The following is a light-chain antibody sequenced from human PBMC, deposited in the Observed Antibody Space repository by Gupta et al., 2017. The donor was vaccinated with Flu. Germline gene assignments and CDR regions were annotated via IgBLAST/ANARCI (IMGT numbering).Light chain of an antibody. J-gene: IGKJ4*01. Sequence: PSFLSASVGDRVTITCRASQGISSYLAWYQQKAGKAPKLLIYAASTLQSGVPSRFSGSGSGTEFTLTISSLQPEDFGIYYCQQFDRYPLTFGRGTKVEIK. V-gene: IGKV1-9*01. CDR2: AAS. CDR3: QQFDRYPLT. CDR1: QGISSY.